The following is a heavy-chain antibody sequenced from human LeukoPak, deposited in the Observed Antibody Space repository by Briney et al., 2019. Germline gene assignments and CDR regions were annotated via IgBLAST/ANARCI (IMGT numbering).Heavy chain of an antibody. V-gene: IGHV4-34*01. Sequence: PSETLSLTCAVYGGSFSGYYWSWIRQPPGKGLEWIGEINHSGSTNYNPSLKSRVTISVDTSKNQFSLKLSSVPAADTAVYYCARGAPSGTAYNWFDPWGQGTLVTVSS. CDR2: INHSGST. CDR1: GGSFSGYY. J-gene: IGHJ5*02. CDR3: ARGAPSGTAYNWFDP. D-gene: IGHD1-1*01.